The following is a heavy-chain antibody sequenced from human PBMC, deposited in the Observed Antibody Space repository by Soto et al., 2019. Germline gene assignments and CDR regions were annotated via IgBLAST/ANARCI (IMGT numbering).Heavy chain of an antibody. CDR2: INPILSMS. V-gene: IGHV1-69*02. Sequence: QVQLVQSGAEVKKPGSSVRVSCKASGDTFTFYSINWVRQAPGLGREWMGRINPILSMSNYAQRFQGRVTMTADKSTSTAYRELSSLRSEDTAMYYCASSYGSGYRAFDYWGQGALVTVSS. CDR3: ASSYGSGYRAFDY. J-gene: IGHJ4*02. CDR1: GDTFTFYS. D-gene: IGHD3-10*01.